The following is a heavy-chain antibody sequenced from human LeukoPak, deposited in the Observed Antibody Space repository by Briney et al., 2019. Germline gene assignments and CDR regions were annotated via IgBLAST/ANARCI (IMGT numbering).Heavy chain of an antibody. CDR3: AKDFTPDGIWDIDY. Sequence: GGSLRLSCAGSGFTFSNTWMHWVRQAPGKGLEWVSGIYGGGSGSTFYAESVKGRFTISRDNSKNTLYLQMNSLRDEDTAIYYCAKDFTPDGIWDIDYWGRGTLITVSS. CDR1: GFTFSNTW. CDR2: IYGGGSGST. D-gene: IGHD1-20*01. J-gene: IGHJ4*02. V-gene: IGHV3-23*01.